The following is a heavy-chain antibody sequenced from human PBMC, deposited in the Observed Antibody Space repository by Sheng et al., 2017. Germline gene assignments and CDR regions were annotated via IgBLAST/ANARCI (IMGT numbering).Heavy chain of an antibody. CDR1: GGSISSSSYY. CDR2: IYYSGST. J-gene: IGHJ3*02. CDR3: AMGATGPDAFDI. V-gene: IGHV4-39*07. Sequence: QLQLQESGPGLVKPSETLSLTCTVSGGSISSSSYYWGWIRQPPGKGLEWIGSIYYSGSTYYNPSLKSRVTISVDTSKNQFSLKLSSVTAADTAVYYCAMGATGPDAFDIWGQGTMVTVSS. D-gene: IGHD1-26*01.